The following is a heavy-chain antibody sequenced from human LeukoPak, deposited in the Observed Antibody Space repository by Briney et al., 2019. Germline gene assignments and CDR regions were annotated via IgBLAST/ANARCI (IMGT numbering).Heavy chain of an antibody. D-gene: IGHD5-12*01. CDR2: IYYSGSN. J-gene: IGHJ4*02. Sequence: PSETLSLTCTVPGGSIRSSSYYWGWIRQPPGRWLEWIGSIYYSGSNYCNPSLKSRVTISVDTSKNQFSLKLSSVTAADTAVYYCASLGSGYHLDYWGQGTLVTVSS. V-gene: IGHV4-39*07. CDR3: ASLGSGYHLDY. CDR1: GGSIRSSSYY.